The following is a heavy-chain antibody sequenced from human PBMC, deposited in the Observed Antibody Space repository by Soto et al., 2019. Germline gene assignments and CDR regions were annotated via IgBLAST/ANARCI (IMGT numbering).Heavy chain of an antibody. CDR1: GGSFSGYY. J-gene: IGHJ4*02. Sequence: SETLSLTCAVYGGSFSGYYWSWIRQPPGKGLEWIGEINHSGSTNYKPSLKSRVTISVDTSKNQFSLKLSSVTAADTAVYYCVVGATTLYFDYWGQGTLVTVSS. CDR2: INHSGST. V-gene: IGHV4-34*01. CDR3: VVGATTLYFDY. D-gene: IGHD1-26*01.